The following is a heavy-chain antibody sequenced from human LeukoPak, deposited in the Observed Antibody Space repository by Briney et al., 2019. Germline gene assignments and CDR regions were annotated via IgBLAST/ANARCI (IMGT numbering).Heavy chain of an antibody. Sequence: GASVKVSCKASGYTFTAYYIHWVRQAPGQGLEWMGWISAYNGNTNYAQKLQGRVTMTTDTSTSTAYMELRSLRSDDTAVYYCARGPYDYVWGSYRGDWFDPWGQGTLVTVSS. CDR1: GYTFTAYY. J-gene: IGHJ5*02. V-gene: IGHV1-18*04. CDR2: ISAYNGNT. CDR3: ARGPYDYVWGSYRGDWFDP. D-gene: IGHD3-16*02.